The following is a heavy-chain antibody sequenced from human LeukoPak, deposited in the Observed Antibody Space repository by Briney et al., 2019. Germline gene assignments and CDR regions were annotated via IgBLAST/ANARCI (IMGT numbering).Heavy chain of an antibody. CDR2: FDPEDGET. CDR3: ATSYATIIAVAGDDAFDI. V-gene: IGHV1-24*01. CDR1: GYTLTELS. Sequence: GASVKVSCKVSGYTLTELSMHWVRQAPGKGLEWMGGFDPEDGETIYAQKFQGRVTMTEDTSTDTAYMDLSSLRSEDTAVYYCATSYATIIAVAGDDAFDIWGQGTMVTVSS. J-gene: IGHJ3*02. D-gene: IGHD6-19*01.